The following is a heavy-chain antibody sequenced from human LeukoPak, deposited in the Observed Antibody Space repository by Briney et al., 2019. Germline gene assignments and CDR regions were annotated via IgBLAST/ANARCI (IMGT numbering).Heavy chain of an antibody. Sequence: ASVKVSCKASGYTFTSYGVSWVRQAPGQGLEWMGWISAYNGNTNYAQKLQGRVTMTTDTSTSTAYMELRSLRSDDTAVYYCALNSPGFRDDYWGQGTLVTVSS. D-gene: IGHD4-23*01. CDR3: ALNSPGFRDDY. CDR2: ISAYNGNT. V-gene: IGHV1-18*01. CDR1: GYTFTSYG. J-gene: IGHJ4*02.